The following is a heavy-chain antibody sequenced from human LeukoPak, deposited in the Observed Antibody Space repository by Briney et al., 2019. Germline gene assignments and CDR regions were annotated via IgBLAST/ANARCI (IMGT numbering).Heavy chain of an antibody. CDR1: GGSISSYY. CDR2: IYYIGTT. CDR3: ARDNSGYCSGGSCYHFDY. D-gene: IGHD2-15*01. Sequence: SETLSLTCTVSGGSISSYYWSWIRQPPGKALEWIGYIYYIGTTNYNPSLKSRVTISVDTSKNQFSLKLSSVTAADTAVYYCARDNSGYCSGGSCYHFDYWGQGTLVTVSS. V-gene: IGHV4-59*01. J-gene: IGHJ4*02.